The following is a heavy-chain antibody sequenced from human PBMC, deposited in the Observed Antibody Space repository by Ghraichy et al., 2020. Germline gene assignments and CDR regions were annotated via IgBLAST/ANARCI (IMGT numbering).Heavy chain of an antibody. J-gene: IGHJ5*02. CDR2: IYYSGST. Sequence: SETLSLTCTVSGGSISSSSYYWGWIRQPPGKGLEWIGSIYYSGSTYYNPSLKSRVTISVDTSKNQFSLKLSSVTAADTAVYYCARLLPPQVTIFGVAKMGFDPWGQGTLVTVSS. CDR1: GGSISSSSYY. CDR3: ARLLPPQVTIFGVAKMGFDP. D-gene: IGHD3-3*01. V-gene: IGHV4-39*01.